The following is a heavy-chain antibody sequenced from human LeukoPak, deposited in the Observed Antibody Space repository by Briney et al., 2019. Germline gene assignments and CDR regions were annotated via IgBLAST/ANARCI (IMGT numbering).Heavy chain of an antibody. Sequence: PGGSLRLSCTASGFSFDNYAMNWVRQAPGKGLEWVSGIFWNGGKITYADSVKGRFTISRDNARNSLYLQMNSLRAEDTALYYCARDLEADRRGYFDRWGQGTLVIVSS. V-gene: IGHV3-20*04. J-gene: IGHJ4*02. CDR2: IFWNGGKI. CDR1: GFSFDNYA. D-gene: IGHD2-15*01. CDR3: ARDLEADRRGYFDR.